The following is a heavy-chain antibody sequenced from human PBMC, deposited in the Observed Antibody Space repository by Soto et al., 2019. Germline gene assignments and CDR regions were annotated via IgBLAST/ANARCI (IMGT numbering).Heavy chain of an antibody. J-gene: IGHJ4*02. V-gene: IGHV1-69*02. CDR2: IIPILGIA. CDR3: XXDYGGKDGDY. CDR1: GGTFSSYT. Sequence: QVQLVQSGAEVKKPGSSVKVSCKASGGTFSSYTISWVRQAPGQGLEWMGRIIPILGIADYAQKXXXXXXXXXXXXXXXXXXXXXXXXXXXXXXXXXXXDYGGKDGDYWGQGTLVTVSS. D-gene: IGHD4-17*01.